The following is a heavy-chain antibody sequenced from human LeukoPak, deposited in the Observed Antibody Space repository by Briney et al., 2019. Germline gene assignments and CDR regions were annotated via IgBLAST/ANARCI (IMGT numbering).Heavy chain of an antibody. V-gene: IGHV4-61*02. J-gene: IGHJ3*02. Sequence: SETLSLTCTVSGGSISSGSYYWSWIRQPAGKGLEWIGRINTSGSTNYNPSLKSRVTISVDTSKNQFSLKLTSVTAADTAFYYCARYIVSYPHDAFDIWGQGTMVTVSS. CDR1: GGSISSGSYY. D-gene: IGHD1-26*01. CDR2: INTSGST. CDR3: ARYIVSYPHDAFDI.